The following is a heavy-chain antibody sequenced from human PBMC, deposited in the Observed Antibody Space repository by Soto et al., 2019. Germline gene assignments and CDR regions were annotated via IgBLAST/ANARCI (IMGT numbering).Heavy chain of an antibody. CDR3: AKDFYSTSYSTSSFSTFDF. Sequence: EVQLLESGGGLVQPGGSLRLSCAASGFSFSTNAMSWVRQAPGKGLEWVSGISASGGKTYYADSVKGRFTISRDNSKNTLYLQMNSLRAGDTAVYYCAKDFYSTSYSTSSFSTFDFWGQGTVVTVSS. CDR2: ISASGGKT. J-gene: IGHJ3*01. V-gene: IGHV3-23*01. D-gene: IGHD6-6*01. CDR1: GFSFSTNA.